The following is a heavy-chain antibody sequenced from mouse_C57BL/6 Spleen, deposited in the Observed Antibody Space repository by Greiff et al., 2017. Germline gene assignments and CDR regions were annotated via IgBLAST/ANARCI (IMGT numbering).Heavy chain of an antibody. CDR3: ARIITTVVATRDYYAMDY. J-gene: IGHJ4*01. CDR2: IWGVGST. Sequence: QVQLQQSGPGLVAPSQSLSITCTVSGFSLTSYGVDWVRQSPGKGLEWLGVIWGVGSTNYNSALKSRLSISKDNSKSQVFLKMNSLQTDDTAMYYCARIITTVVATRDYYAMDYWGQGTSVTVSS. V-gene: IGHV2-6*01. CDR1: GFSLTSYG. D-gene: IGHD1-1*01.